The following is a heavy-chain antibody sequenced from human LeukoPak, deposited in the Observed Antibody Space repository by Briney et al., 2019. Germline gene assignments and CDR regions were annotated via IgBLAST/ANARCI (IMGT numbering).Heavy chain of an antibody. D-gene: IGHD3-22*01. CDR1: GFTFSSYA. CDR3: AKSPGYYDSSGYYYLYYFDY. Sequence: GGSLRLSCAASGFTFSSYAMSWVRQAPGKGLEWVSAISGSGGSTYYADSVKGRLTISRDNSKNTLYLQMNSLRAEDTAVYYCAKSPGYYDSSGYYYLYYFDYWGQGTLVTVSS. CDR2: ISGSGGST. V-gene: IGHV3-23*01. J-gene: IGHJ4*02.